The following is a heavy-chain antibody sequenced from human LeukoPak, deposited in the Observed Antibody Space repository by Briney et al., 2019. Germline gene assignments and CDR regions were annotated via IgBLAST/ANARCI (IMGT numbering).Heavy chain of an antibody. Sequence: GRSLRLSCAASGFTFSSYGMHWVRQAPGKGLEWVAVISYDGGNKYYADSVKGRFTISRDNSKNTLYLQMNSLRAEDTAVYYCAKDLYGTGQLDYWGQGTLVTVSS. CDR3: AKDLYGTGQLDY. V-gene: IGHV3-30*18. CDR2: ISYDGGNK. CDR1: GFTFSSYG. J-gene: IGHJ4*02. D-gene: IGHD2-2*02.